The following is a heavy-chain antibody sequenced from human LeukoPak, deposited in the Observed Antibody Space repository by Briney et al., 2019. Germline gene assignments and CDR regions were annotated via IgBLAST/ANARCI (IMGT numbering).Heavy chain of an antibody. J-gene: IGHJ6*02. D-gene: IGHD6-13*01. V-gene: IGHV1-2*02. CDR3: ARVRIGQQLDKYYYYAMDV. CDR2: INPNSGGT. Sequence: ASVKVSCKASGYTFTDYYMHWVRQAPGQGLEWMGWINPNSGGTNYAQKFQGRVTMTTDTSISTAYMEVSRLRSDDAAVYYCARVRIGQQLDKYYYYAMDVWGQGTTVTVSS. CDR1: GYTFTDYY.